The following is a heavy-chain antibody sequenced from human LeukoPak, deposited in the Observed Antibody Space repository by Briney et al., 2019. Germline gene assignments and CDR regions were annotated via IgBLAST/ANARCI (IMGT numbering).Heavy chain of an antibody. Sequence: SETLSLTCDVYSTSFSGYYWSWICQTPGQGMERNVQVNHSGSTLIHPSLESRLTISLDTSNSPFSLNLTSVTAADTAVYYCARGPSPNADPFDSWGQGTLVTVYS. J-gene: IGHJ4*02. CDR1: STSFSGYY. V-gene: IGHV4-34*01. D-gene: IGHD4/OR15-4a*01. CDR3: ARGPSPNADPFDS. CDR2: VNHSGST.